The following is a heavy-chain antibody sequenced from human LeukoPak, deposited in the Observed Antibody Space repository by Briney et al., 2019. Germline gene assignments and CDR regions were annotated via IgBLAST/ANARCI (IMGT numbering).Heavy chain of an antibody. Sequence: SETLSLTCTVSGGSISSYYWSWIRQPAGKGLEWIGRIYTSGSTNYNPSLKSRVTMSVDTSKNQFSLKLSSVTAADTAVYYCARHDSHDSSGMTPDAFDIWGQGTMVTVSS. CDR2: IYTSGST. CDR3: ARHDSHDSSGMTPDAFDI. J-gene: IGHJ3*02. D-gene: IGHD3-22*01. CDR1: GGSISSYY. V-gene: IGHV4-4*07.